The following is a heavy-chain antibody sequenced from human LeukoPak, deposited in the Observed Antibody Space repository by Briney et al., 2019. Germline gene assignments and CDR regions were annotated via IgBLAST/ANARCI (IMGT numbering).Heavy chain of an antibody. CDR3: ARGERGLYCSSTSCYPVL. CDR1: GFTFSSYS. Sequence: GGSLRLSCAASGFTFSSYSMNWVRQAPGKGLEWVSSISSSSSYIYYADSVKGRFTVSRDNAKNSLYLQMNSLRAEDTAVYYCARGERGLYCSSTSCYPVLGGQGTLVTVSS. J-gene: IGHJ4*02. CDR2: ISSSSSYI. V-gene: IGHV3-21*01. D-gene: IGHD2-2*01.